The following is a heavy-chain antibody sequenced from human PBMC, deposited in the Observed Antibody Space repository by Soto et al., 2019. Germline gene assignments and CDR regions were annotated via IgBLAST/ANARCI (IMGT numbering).Heavy chain of an antibody. J-gene: IGHJ6*02. Sequence: PGGSLRLSCAASGFTFSSYGMHWVRQAPGKGLEWVAVIWYDGSNKYYADSVKGRFTISRDNSKNTLYLQMNSLRAEDTAVYYCARVEYYYDSSGYYYYYGMDVWGQGTTVTVSS. CDR3: ARVEYYYDSSGYYYYYGMDV. CDR1: GFTFSSYG. D-gene: IGHD3-22*01. CDR2: IWYDGSNK. V-gene: IGHV3-33*01.